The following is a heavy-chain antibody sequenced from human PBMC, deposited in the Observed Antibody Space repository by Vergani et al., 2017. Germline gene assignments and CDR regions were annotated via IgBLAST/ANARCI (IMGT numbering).Heavy chain of an antibody. CDR2: ISGSGGST. Sequence: VQLVESGGGLVQPGRSLRLSCAASGFTFDDYAMHWVRQAPGKGLEWVSAISGSGGSTYYADSVKGRFTISRDNSKNTLYLQMNSLRAEDTAVYYCAKRAGYSGYDPRYYFDYWGQGTLVTVSS. CDR3: AKRAGYSGYDPRYYFDY. CDR1: GFTFDDYA. J-gene: IGHJ4*02. V-gene: IGHV3-23*04. D-gene: IGHD5-12*01.